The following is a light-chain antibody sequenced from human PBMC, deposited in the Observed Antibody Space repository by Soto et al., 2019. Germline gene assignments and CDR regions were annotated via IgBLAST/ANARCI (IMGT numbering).Light chain of an antibody. V-gene: IGKV3D-11*01. CDR2: QTS. J-gene: IGKJ1*01. CDR3: HQRQSTPRT. Sequence: EIVLTQSPATLSSSPGDRVTLSCRASQYINTRLAWYQHRPGQAPRLLIYQTSIRAAGIPARFSASGTATDFTLTISDVQPEDFAVYYCHQRQSTPRTFGQGTKVDI. CDR1: QYINTR.